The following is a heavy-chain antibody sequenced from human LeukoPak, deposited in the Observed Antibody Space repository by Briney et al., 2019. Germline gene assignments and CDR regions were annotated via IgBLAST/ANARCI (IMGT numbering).Heavy chain of an antibody. CDR2: IKQDGSEK. Sequence: SGGSLRLSCAASGFTFSSYWMSWVRQAPGKGLEWVANIKQDGSEKYYVDSVKGRFTISRDNAKNSLYLQMNSLRAEDTALYYCARNPVRNAYYRDSTRYWGQGTLVTVSS. J-gene: IGHJ4*02. D-gene: IGHD3-16*01. CDR3: ARNPVRNAYYRDSTRY. CDR1: GFTFSSYW. V-gene: IGHV3-7*01.